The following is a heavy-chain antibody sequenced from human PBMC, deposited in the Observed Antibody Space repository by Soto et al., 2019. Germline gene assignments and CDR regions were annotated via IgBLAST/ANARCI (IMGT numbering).Heavy chain of an antibody. CDR1: GFTFRDYA. D-gene: IGHD1-26*01. V-gene: IGHV3-23*01. CDR3: ARDWRSGSYGTPVLNFDY. J-gene: IGHJ4*02. CDR2: IAFTGSAT. Sequence: GGSLRLSCGTSGFTFRDYAMSWGRQAPGKGLEWVSAIAFTGSATYYADSVKGRFTISRDNSKNIVYLQMNSLRVDDTAVYYCARDWRSGSYGTPVLNFDYWGQGTLVTVSS.